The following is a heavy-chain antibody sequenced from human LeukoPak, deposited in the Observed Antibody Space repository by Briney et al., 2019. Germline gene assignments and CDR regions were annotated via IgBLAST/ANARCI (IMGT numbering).Heavy chain of an antibody. V-gene: IGHV1-2*02. Sequence: ASVKVSCKASGYTFTGYYMHWVRQAPGQGLEWMGWINPNSGGTNYAQKFQGRVTMTRDASISTAYMELSRLRSDDTAVYYCARSDNPITMIVVVTPQDAFDIWGQGTMVTVSS. D-gene: IGHD3-22*01. J-gene: IGHJ3*02. CDR3: ARSDNPITMIVVVTPQDAFDI. CDR2: INPNSGGT. CDR1: GYTFTGYY.